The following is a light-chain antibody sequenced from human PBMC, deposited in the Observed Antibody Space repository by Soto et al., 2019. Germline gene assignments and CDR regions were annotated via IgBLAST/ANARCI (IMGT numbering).Light chain of an antibody. Sequence: DIVMTQSPATLSVSPGERATLSCRASQSVSSNLAWYQQKPGQAPRLLIYGASTRATGIPARFSGSGSGTEFTLTISSLQSEDFAIYYCQQYNIWPPVTFGGGTKVEIK. CDR3: QQYNIWPPVT. J-gene: IGKJ4*01. V-gene: IGKV3-15*01. CDR1: QSVSSN. CDR2: GAS.